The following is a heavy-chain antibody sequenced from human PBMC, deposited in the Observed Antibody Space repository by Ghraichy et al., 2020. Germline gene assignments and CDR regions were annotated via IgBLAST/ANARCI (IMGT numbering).Heavy chain of an antibody. CDR1: GLTFSCCG. V-gene: IGHV3-30*03. CDR2: ISFDGSNK. J-gene: IGHJ6*02. CDR3: ASSTPIDYYYYGMDV. D-gene: IGHD2-15*01. Sequence: GGSLRLSCEGSGLTFSCCGMHWVRQAPGKGLEWVALISFDGSNKNYIDSVKGRFSISRVNSKNTLYLQMNSLRAEDTAVYYCASSTPIDYYYYGMDVWGQGTTVTVSS.